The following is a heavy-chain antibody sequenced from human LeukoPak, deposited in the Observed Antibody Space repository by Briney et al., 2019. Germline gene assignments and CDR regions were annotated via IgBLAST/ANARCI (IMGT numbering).Heavy chain of an antibody. Sequence: ASVKVSCKASGYTFTGYYMHWVRQAPGQGLEWMGWINPNSGGTNYAQKFQGRVTMTRDTSISTAYMELSRLRSDDTAVYYCARSDSGSYFDAFDIWGQGTMVTVSS. CDR1: GYTFTGYY. CDR3: ARSDSGSYFDAFDI. V-gene: IGHV1-2*02. J-gene: IGHJ3*02. CDR2: INPNSGGT. D-gene: IGHD1-26*01.